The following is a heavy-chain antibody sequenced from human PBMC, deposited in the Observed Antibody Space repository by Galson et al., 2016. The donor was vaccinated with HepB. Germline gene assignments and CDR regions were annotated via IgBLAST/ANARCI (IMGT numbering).Heavy chain of an antibody. J-gene: IGHJ4*02. CDR1: GYSFTSDG. Sequence: SVKVSCKASGYSFTSDGISWVRQAPGQGLEWMEWISPYNGNSSYAQKFQGRVTMTTDTSTNTAYMELRSLRSDDTAVYYCAREGVCSDGSCYSGFDYWGQGTPVTVSS. V-gene: IGHV1-18*04. CDR2: ISPYNGNS. D-gene: IGHD2-15*01. CDR3: AREGVCSDGSCYSGFDY.